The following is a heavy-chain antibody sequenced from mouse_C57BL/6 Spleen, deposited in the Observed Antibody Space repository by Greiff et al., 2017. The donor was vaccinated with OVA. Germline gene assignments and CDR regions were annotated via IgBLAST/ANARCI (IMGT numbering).Heavy chain of an antibody. CDR2: IHPNSGST. V-gene: IGHV1-64*01. D-gene: IGHD1-1*01. Sequence: VQLQQPGAELAKPGASVKLSCKASGYTFTSYWMHWVKQRPGQGLEWIGMIHPNSGSTNYNEKFKSKATLTVDKSSSTAYMQLSSLTSEDSAVYYCARWDYGSSPWFAYWGQGTLVTVSA. CDR3: ARWDYGSSPWFAY. CDR1: GYTFTSYW. J-gene: IGHJ3*01.